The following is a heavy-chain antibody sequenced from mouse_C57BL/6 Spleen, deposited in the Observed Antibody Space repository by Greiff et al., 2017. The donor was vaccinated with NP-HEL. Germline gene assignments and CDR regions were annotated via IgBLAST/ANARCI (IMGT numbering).Heavy chain of an antibody. D-gene: IGHD2-12*01. V-gene: IGHV1-64*01. CDR1: GYTFTSYW. J-gene: IGHJ4*01. CDR2: IHPNSGST. CDR3: ASTRHYAMDY. Sequence: QVQLQHPLSYLLNPVASVKLSCKASGYTFTSYWMHWVKQRPGQGLEWIGMIHPNSGSTNYNEKFKSKATLTVDKSSSTAYMQLSSLTSEDSAVYYCASTRHYAMDYWGQGTSVTVSS.